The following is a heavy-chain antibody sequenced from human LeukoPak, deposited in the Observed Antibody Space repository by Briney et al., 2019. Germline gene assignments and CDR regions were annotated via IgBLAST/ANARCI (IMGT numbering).Heavy chain of an antibody. D-gene: IGHD3-3*01. Sequence: WASLRLSCAASGFTFSSYAMSWVRQAPGKGLEWVSAISGSGGSTYYADSVKGRFTISRDNSKNTLYLQMNSLRAEDTAVYYCAFPYDFWSGYLDYYGMDVWGQGTTVTVSS. CDR2: ISGSGGST. J-gene: IGHJ6*02. CDR3: AFPYDFWSGYLDYYGMDV. CDR1: GFTFSSYA. V-gene: IGHV3-23*01.